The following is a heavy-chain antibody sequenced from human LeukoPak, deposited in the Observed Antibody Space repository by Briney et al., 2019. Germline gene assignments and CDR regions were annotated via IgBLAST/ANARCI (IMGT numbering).Heavy chain of an antibody. D-gene: IGHD1-26*01. CDR3: AKYVGQSGSNYYGLDV. J-gene: IGHJ6*02. CDR1: GFTFSTSA. V-gene: IGHV3-23*01. CDR2: ISDNT. Sequence: GGSLRLSCAASGFTFSTSAMTWVRQAPGKGLEWVSSISDNTYYADSVKGRFTISKDNSKNTLYLQMNSLRDEDTALYYCAKYVGQSGSNYYGLDVWGQGTAVTVSS.